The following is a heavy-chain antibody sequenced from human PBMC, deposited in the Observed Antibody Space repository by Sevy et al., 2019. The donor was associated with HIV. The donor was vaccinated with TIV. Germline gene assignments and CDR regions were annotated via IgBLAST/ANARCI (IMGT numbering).Heavy chain of an antibody. D-gene: IGHD3-22*01. CDR1: GFTFISYA. CDR3: AGGRYDSSGSFDAFDI. CDR2: IYGSSGAT. Sequence: GGSLRLSCKPSGFTFISYAMNWVRQAPGKGLEWVSTIYGSSGATYNGDSVKGRFTISRDNSKNTLYLQMNSLRTEDTAVYYCAGGRYDSSGSFDAFDIWGQGTMVTVSS. V-gene: IGHV3-23*01. J-gene: IGHJ3*02.